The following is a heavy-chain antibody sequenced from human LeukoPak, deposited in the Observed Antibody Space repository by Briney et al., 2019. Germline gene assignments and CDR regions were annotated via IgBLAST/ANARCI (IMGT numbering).Heavy chain of an antibody. CDR2: INPNSGGT. CDR1: GYTFTCYY. V-gene: IGHV1-2*02. J-gene: IGHJ4*02. Sequence: ASVKVSCKASGYTFTCYYMHWVRQAPGQGREWMGWINPNSGGTNYAQKFQGRVTMTRDTAIRTAYMELSRLRSDDTAVYYCARMVSWFGELGEWVYFDYWGQGTLVTVSS. CDR3: ARMVSWFGELGEWVYFDY. D-gene: IGHD3-10*01.